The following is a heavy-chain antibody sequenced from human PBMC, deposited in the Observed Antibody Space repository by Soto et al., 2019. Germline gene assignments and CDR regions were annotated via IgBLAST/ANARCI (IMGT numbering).Heavy chain of an antibody. Sequence: QVQLQESGPGLVKPSQTLSLTCTVSGGSISSGGYYWTWIRQHPGKGLEWLGYIYYSGSTSYNPTPNGRVTISVHSSKNQFSLKMSSVTAADTAVYSCARRVLPWGPGPLVHVSS. CDR1: GGSISSGGYY. CDR2: IYYSGST. CDR3: ARRVLP. V-gene: IGHV4-31*03. D-gene: IGHD2-8*01. J-gene: IGHJ5*02.